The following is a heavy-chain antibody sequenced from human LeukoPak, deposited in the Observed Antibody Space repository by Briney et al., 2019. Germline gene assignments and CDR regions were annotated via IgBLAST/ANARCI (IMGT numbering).Heavy chain of an antibody. Sequence: PSGTLSLTCAVSGGSISSSNWWSWVRQPPGKGLEWIGEIYHSGSTNYNPSLKSQVTISVDKSKNQFSLKLSSVTAADTAVYYCARCLYGGNSGAWMDHWGQGTLVTVSS. J-gene: IGHJ4*02. CDR2: IYHSGST. V-gene: IGHV4-4*02. CDR1: GGSISSSNW. D-gene: IGHD4-23*01. CDR3: ARCLYGGNSGAWMDH.